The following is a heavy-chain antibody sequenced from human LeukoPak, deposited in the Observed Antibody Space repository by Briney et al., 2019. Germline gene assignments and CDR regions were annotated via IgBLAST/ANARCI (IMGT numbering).Heavy chain of an antibody. Sequence: GGSLRLSCAASGFTVSSNYMSWVRQAPGKGLEWVSVIYSGGSTYYADSVKGRFTISRDNSKNTLYLQMNSLRAEDTAVYYCARERSSLAGAFDIWGQGTMVTVSS. CDR2: IYSGGST. D-gene: IGHD6-6*01. CDR1: GFTVSSNY. CDR3: ARERSSLAGAFDI. V-gene: IGHV3-66*01. J-gene: IGHJ3*02.